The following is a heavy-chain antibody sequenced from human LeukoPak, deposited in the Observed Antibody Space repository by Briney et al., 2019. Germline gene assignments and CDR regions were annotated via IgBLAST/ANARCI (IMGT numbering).Heavy chain of an antibody. J-gene: IGHJ6*03. Sequence: ASVKVSCKASGYTFTGYYMHWVRQAPGQGLEWMGWINPNSGGTNYAQKFLGRVTMTRDTSISTAYMELSRLRSDDTAVYYCARNAGSSGYSYYYYYMDVWGKGTTVTVSS. CDR3: ARNAGSSGYSYYYYYMDV. CDR2: INPNSGGT. V-gene: IGHV1-2*02. D-gene: IGHD3-22*01. CDR1: GYTFTGYY.